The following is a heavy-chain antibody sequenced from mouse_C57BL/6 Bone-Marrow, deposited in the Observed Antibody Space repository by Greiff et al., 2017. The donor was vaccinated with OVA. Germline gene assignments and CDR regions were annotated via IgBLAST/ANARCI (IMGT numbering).Heavy chain of an antibody. CDR2: IYYSGTI. J-gene: IGHJ2*01. V-gene: IGHV3-5*01. CDR1: GISITTGNYR. D-gene: IGHD2-4*01. CDR3: ARERGIYYDYFYYFDY. Sequence: EVQGVESGPGLVKPSQTVFLTCTVTGISITTGNYRWSWIRQFPGNKLEWIGYIYYSGTITYNPSLTSRTTITRDTPKNQFFLEMNSLTAEDTATYYCARERGIYYDYFYYFDYWGQGTTLTVSS.